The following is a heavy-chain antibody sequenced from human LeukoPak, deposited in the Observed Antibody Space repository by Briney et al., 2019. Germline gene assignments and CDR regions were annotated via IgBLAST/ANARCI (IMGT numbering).Heavy chain of an antibody. CDR1: GGTVSSYA. D-gene: IGHD4-17*01. J-gene: IGHJ4*02. Sequence: ASVKVSCKASGGTVSSYAISWVRQAPGQGLEWMGGIIPIFGTANYAQKFQGRVTITADESTSTAYMELSSLRSEDTAVYYCARGGGYDYGDYVFDYWGQGTLVTVSS. CDR3: ARGGGYDYGDYVFDY. V-gene: IGHV1-69*13. CDR2: IIPIFGTA.